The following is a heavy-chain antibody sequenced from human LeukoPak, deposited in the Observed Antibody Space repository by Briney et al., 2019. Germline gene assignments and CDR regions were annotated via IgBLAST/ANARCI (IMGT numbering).Heavy chain of an antibody. V-gene: IGHV4-59*02. CDR1: GGSVSDYY. CDR2: IYHTGST. CDR3: ASRKLGNDY. J-gene: IGHJ4*02. Sequence: PSETLSLTCTISGGSVSDYYWSWIRQSPGKGLEWIGYIYHTGSTSYSPPLKSRVTISADTSQHQFSLKLSSVTAADTAVYYCASRKLGNDYWGQGTLVTVSS. D-gene: IGHD7-27*01.